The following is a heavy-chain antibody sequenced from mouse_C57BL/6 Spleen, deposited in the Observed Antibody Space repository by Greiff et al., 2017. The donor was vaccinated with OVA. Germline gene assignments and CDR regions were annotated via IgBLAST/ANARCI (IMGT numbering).Heavy chain of an antibody. CDR1: GFTFTDYY. D-gene: IGHD1-1*01. J-gene: IGHJ2*01. CDR3: ARYTYYYGSRYFDY. CDR2: IRNKANGYTT. V-gene: IGHV7-3*01. Sequence: EVQGVESGGGLVQPGGSLSLSCAASGFTFTDYYMSWVRQPPGKALEWLGFIRNKANGYTTEYSASVKGRFTISRDNSQSILYLQMNALRAEDSATYYCARYTYYYGSRYFDYWGQGTTLTVSS.